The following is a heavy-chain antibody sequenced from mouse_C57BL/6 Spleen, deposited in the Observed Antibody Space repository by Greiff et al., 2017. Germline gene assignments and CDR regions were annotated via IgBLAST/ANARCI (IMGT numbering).Heavy chain of an antibody. Sequence: EVQLAESGGGLVKPGGSLKLSCAASGFTFSDYGIHWVRQAPGQGLAWVAYISSGSSTIYYADTVKSPFNISGDDAKNTLLVQMTSLRSEDTAMYYCAREHYYGSSYGFAYWGQGTLVTVSA. D-gene: IGHD1-1*01. J-gene: IGHJ3*01. CDR1: GFTFSDYG. CDR2: ISSGSSTI. V-gene: IGHV5-17*01. CDR3: AREHYYGSSYGFAY.